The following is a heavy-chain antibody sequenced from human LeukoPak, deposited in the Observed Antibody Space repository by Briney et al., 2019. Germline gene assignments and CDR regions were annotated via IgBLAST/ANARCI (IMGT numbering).Heavy chain of an antibody. D-gene: IGHD4-17*01. CDR2: IYYSGST. CDR3: AREDHDYGDYTAFDI. CDR1: GGSISSYY. V-gene: IGHV4-59*01. Sequence: SETLSLTCTVSGGSISSYYWSWIRQPPGKGLEWIGYIYYSGSTNYNPSLKSRVTISVDTSKNQSSLKLSSVTAADTAVYYCAREDHDYGDYTAFDIWGQGTMVTVSS. J-gene: IGHJ3*02.